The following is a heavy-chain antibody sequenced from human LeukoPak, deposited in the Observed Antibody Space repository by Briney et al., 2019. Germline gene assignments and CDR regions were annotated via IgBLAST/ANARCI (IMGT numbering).Heavy chain of an antibody. CDR1: GGAISTYY. Sequence: SETLSLTCTVSGGAISTYYWTWIRQPPGKELEWIGYVYYSGSTNSNPSLNNRVTMSVDMSKNHFSLNLTSVTAADTAVYYCARAGGYDTNALDSWGPGTLVTVSS. CDR2: VYYSGST. J-gene: IGHJ4*02. D-gene: IGHD2-8*01. CDR3: ARAGGYDTNALDS. V-gene: IGHV4-59*08.